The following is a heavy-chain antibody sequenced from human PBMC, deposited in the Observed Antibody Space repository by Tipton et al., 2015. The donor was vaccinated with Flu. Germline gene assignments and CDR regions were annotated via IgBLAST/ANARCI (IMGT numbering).Heavy chain of an antibody. CDR3: ARRDYSNYVSEPKNWFDP. J-gene: IGHJ5*02. Sequence: LRLSCGVSGDSIRSSNYYWGWIRRPPGKGLEWIGNSFHSGNTYLNPSLKSRVTISVDTSKNQFSLKLSSVTAADTAVYYCARRDYSNYVSEPKNWFDPWGQGALVTVSS. V-gene: IGHV4-39*07. CDR2: SFHSGNT. CDR1: GDSIRSSNYY. D-gene: IGHD4-11*01.